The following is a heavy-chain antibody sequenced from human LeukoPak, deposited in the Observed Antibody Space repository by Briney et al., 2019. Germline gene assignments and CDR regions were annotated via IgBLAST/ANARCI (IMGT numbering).Heavy chain of an antibody. V-gene: IGHV4-39*01. CDR3: ARLTDSSGYPAYGYFFDY. D-gene: IGHD3-22*01. CDR1: GGSFSGYY. Sequence: PSETLSLTCAVYGGSFSGYYGGWIRQPPGKGLEWIGSIYYSGSTYYNPSLKSRVTISGDTSKNLFSLKLSSVTAADTAVYYCARLTDSSGYPAYGYFFDYWGQGTLVTVSS. CDR2: IYYSGST. J-gene: IGHJ4*02.